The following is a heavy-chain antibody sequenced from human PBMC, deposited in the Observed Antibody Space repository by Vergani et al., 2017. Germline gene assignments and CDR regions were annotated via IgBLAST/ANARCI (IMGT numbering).Heavy chain of an antibody. CDR3: ARDNDASIAAADYYYYGMDV. CDR1: GYTFTSYA. D-gene: IGHD6-13*01. V-gene: IGHV7-4-1*02. J-gene: IGHJ6*02. CDR2: INTNTGNP. Sequence: QVQLVQSGSELKKPGASVKVSCKASGYTFTSYAMNWVRQAPGQGLEWMGWINTNTGNPTYAQGFTGRFVFSLDTSVSTAYLQISSQKAEDTAVYYCARDNDASIAAADYYYYGMDVWGQGTTVTVSS.